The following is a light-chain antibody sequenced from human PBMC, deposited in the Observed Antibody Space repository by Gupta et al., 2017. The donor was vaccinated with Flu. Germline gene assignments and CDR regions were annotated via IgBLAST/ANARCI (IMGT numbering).Light chain of an antibody. CDR3: AAWDDSLSGQV. J-gene: IGLJ2*01. CDR1: SSNIGSNY. V-gene: IGLV1-47*01. Sequence: QSVLTQPPSASGTPGQRVTISCSGRSSNIGSNYVYWYQQLSGTTPKLLIYRNNQRPSGVPDRFSGSKSGTSASLAISGLRSEDEADYYCAAWDDSLSGQVFGGGTKLTVL. CDR2: RNN.